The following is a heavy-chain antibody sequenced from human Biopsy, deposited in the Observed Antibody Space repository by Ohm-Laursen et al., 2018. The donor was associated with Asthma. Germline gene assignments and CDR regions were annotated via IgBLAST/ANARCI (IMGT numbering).Heavy chain of an antibody. J-gene: IGHJ6*02. D-gene: IGHD6-13*01. CDR3: ARVLKSSSWGPFYFFTLDV. V-gene: IGHV3-11*01. CDR2: ISSSGSTK. CDR1: GFSFGDYF. Sequence: SLRLSCTASGFSFGDYFMTWVRQAPGKGLEWVASISSSGSTKYPSESVLGRCTISRDNTQKSMSLELRSLRVEDTAIYYCARVLKSSSWGPFYFFTLDVWGQGTPVAVSS.